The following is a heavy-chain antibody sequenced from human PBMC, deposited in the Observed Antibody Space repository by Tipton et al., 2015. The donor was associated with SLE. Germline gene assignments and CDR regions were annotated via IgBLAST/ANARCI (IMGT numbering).Heavy chain of an antibody. V-gene: IGHV3-66*01. CDR3: ARDRVGGWFHFDY. D-gene: IGHD6-19*01. Sequence: GSLRLSCAASGFTVSSNYMSWVRQAPGKGLEWVSVIYSGGSTYYADSVKGRFTISRDNSKNTLYLQMNSLRAEDTAVYYCARDRVGGWFHFDYWGQGTLVTVSS. J-gene: IGHJ4*02. CDR2: IYSGGST. CDR1: GFTVSSNY.